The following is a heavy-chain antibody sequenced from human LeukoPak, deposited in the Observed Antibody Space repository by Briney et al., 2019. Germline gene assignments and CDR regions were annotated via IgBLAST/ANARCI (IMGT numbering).Heavy chain of an antibody. D-gene: IGHD3-22*01. Sequence: ASVKVSCKACGYTFTGYYMHWVRQAPGQGLEGMGWINPNSGGKNYAHKLQGRATITRDTSISTANMELSRVRSDDTAVYYCARDARYYDSSGSFDYWGQGTLVTVSS. J-gene: IGHJ4*02. CDR1: GYTFTGYY. CDR2: INPNSGGK. V-gene: IGHV1-2*02. CDR3: ARDARYYDSSGSFDY.